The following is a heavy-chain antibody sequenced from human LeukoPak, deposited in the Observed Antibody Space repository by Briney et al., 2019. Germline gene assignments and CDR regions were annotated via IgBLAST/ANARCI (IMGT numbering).Heavy chain of an antibody. V-gene: IGHV4-34*01. CDR2: INHSGST. CDR1: GGSFSGYY. D-gene: IGHD2/OR15-2a*01. Sequence: PSETLSLTCAVYGGSFSGYYWSWIRQPPGKGLEWIGEINHSGSTNYNPSLKSRVTISVDTSKNQFSLKLSSVTAADTAVYYCARGVVLSPWGQGTLVTVSS. J-gene: IGHJ5*02. CDR3: ARGVVLSP.